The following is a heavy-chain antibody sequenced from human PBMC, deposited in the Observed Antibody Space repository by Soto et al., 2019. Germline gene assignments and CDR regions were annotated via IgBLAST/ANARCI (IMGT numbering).Heavy chain of an antibody. J-gene: IGHJ6*02. D-gene: IGHD3-16*01. CDR3: ARDLTGTGDMDV. Sequence: PGGSLRLSCAASGFTFSSYAMHWVRQAPGKGLEWVAVISYDGSNKYYADSVKGRFTISRDNSKNTLYLQMNSLRAEDTAVYYCARDLTGTGDMDVWGQGTTVTVSS. V-gene: IGHV3-30-3*01. CDR2: ISYDGSNK. CDR1: GFTFSSYA.